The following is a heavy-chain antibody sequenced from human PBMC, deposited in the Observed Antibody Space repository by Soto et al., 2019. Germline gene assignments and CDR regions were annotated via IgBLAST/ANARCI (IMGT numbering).Heavy chain of an antibody. Sequence: DVQLVESGGGVVRPGESLRLSCTASGFTFDDFGMNWVRQPPGKGLEWVSGIHWNGGSTGYADSVRGRFTISRDNVKNSLYVKMKDLRGEDTALYYCARGGVVSATLWGQGTLVTVSS. CDR2: IHWNGGST. J-gene: IGHJ4*02. CDR3: ARGGVVSATL. V-gene: IGHV3-20*04. CDR1: GFTFDDFG. D-gene: IGHD2-15*01.